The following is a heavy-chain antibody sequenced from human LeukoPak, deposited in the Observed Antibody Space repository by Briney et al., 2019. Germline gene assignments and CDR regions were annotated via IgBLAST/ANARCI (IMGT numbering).Heavy chain of an antibody. V-gene: IGHV3-30*19. CDR3: ARGTYYYDSSGYYPFDY. Sequence: GGSLRLSCAASGFTLSSYGMHWVRQAPGKGLEWVAVISYDGSNKYYADSVKGRFTISRDNSKNTLYLQMNSLRAEDTAVYYCARGTYYYDSSGYYPFDYWGQGTLVTVSS. CDR2: ISYDGSNK. CDR1: GFTLSSYG. J-gene: IGHJ4*02. D-gene: IGHD3-22*01.